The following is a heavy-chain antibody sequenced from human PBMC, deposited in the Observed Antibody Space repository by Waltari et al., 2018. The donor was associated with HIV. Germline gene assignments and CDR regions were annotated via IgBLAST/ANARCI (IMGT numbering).Heavy chain of an antibody. J-gene: IGHJ4*02. CDR3: ARGVGDPYYFDY. Sequence: QVQLQQWGAGLLKPSETLSLTCAVYGGSFSGYYWSWIRQPPGKGLEWIGEINHSGSTNYNPALKSRVTISVDTSKNQFSLKLSSVTAADTAVYYCARGVGDPYYFDYWGQGTLVTVSS. CDR1: GGSFSGYY. CDR2: INHSGST. D-gene: IGHD2-21*02. V-gene: IGHV4-34*01.